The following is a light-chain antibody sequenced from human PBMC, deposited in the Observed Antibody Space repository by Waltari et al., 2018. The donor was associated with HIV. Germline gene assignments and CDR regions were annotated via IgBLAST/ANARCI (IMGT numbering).Light chain of an antibody. CDR3: QQYDDWPPLT. Sequence: EIVMTQSPATLSVSPGDRATLSCRASQSVRSNLAWYQQKPGQAPRLLTFSASTRAAGTPARFSGGGSGTEFTLTITSLQSADFAVYYCQQYDDWPPLTFGGGTKVEI. V-gene: IGKV3-15*01. CDR1: QSVRSN. J-gene: IGKJ4*01. CDR2: SAS.